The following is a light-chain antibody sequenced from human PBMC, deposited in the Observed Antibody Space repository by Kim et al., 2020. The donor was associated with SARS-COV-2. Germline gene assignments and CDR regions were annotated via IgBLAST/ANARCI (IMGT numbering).Light chain of an antibody. CDR3: SSRSSTSTYV. V-gene: IGLV2-14*03. Sequence: GQSITISVTGTVSDVGAYNYVSWYQQYAGKAPKLLIYDVNKRPSGVSSRFSGSKSGNTASLTISGLQAEDDTDYYCSSRSSTSTYVFGTGTKVTVL. CDR1: VSDVGAYNY. J-gene: IGLJ1*01. CDR2: DVN.